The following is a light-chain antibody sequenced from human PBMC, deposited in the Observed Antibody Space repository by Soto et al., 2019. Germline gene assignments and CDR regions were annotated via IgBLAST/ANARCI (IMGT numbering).Light chain of an antibody. J-gene: IGLJ2*01. CDR3: SSYTSSSTVI. CDR2: DVR. Sequence: QSALTQPASVSGSPGQSITISCTGTSSDVGGYNYISWYLQHPGKAPKFIIYDVRNRPSGVSNRFSGSRSGNTASLTISGLQAEDEADYYCSSYTSSSTVIFGGGTKLTVL. V-gene: IGLV2-14*01. CDR1: SSDVGGYNY.